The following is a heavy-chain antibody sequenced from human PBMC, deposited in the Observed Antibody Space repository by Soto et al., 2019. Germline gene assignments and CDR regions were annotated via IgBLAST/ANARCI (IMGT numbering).Heavy chain of an antibody. J-gene: IGHJ6*02. V-gene: IGHV3-48*02. CDR3: ARDGGLCMDV. D-gene: IGHD3-16*01. CDR2: ISSSSSTI. Sequence: EVQLVESGGGLVQPGGSLRLSCAASGFTFSSYSMNWVRQAPGKGLEWVSYISSSSSTIYYADSVKGRFTISRDNAKNSLYLQMNSLIDEDTAVYYCARDGGLCMDVWGQGTTVTVSS. CDR1: GFTFSSYS.